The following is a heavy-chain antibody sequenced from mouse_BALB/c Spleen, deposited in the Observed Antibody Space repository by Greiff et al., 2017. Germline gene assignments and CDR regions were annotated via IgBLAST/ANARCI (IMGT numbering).Heavy chain of an antibody. CDR2: IHPSDSET. D-gene: IGHD1-2*01. Sequence: VQLQESGPELVKPGASVKLSCKASGYSFTSYWMNWVKQRPGQGLEWIGMIHPSDSETRLNQKFKDKATLTVDKSSSTAYMQLSSPTSEDSAVYYCARGFITTAPLDYWGQGTTLTVSS. J-gene: IGHJ2*01. CDR1: GYSFTSYW. V-gene: IGHV1-74*01. CDR3: ARGFITTAPLDY.